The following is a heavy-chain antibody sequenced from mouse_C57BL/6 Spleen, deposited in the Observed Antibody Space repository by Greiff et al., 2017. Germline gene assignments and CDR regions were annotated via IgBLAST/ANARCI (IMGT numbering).Heavy chain of an antibody. CDR2: ISDGGSYT. Sequence: EVQVVESGGGLVKPGGSLKLSCAASGFTFSSYAMSWVRQTPEKRLEWVATISDGGSYTYYPDNVKGRFTISRDNAKNNLYLQMSHLKSEDTAMYYCARDPGGTSYFDYWGQGTTLTVSS. CDR1: GFTFSSYA. V-gene: IGHV5-4*01. J-gene: IGHJ2*01. CDR3: ARDPGGTSYFDY. D-gene: IGHD4-1*01.